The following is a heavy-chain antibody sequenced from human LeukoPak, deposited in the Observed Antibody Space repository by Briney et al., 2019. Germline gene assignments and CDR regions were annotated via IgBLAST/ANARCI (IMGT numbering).Heavy chain of an antibody. D-gene: IGHD3-16*01. CDR2: IYYSRST. J-gene: IGHJ5*02. Sequence: SETLSLTCTVSGGSINSYYWSWIRQPPGKGLEWIGSIYYSRSTNYNPSLKSRVTISVDTSKNQFSLKLSSVTAAVTAVYYCARLLGSSWFDPWGQGTLVTVSS. CDR1: GGSINSYY. CDR3: ARLLGSSWFDP. V-gene: IGHV4-59*08.